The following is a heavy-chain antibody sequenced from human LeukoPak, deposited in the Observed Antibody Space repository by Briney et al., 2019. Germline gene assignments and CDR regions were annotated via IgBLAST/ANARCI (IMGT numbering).Heavy chain of an antibody. CDR3: ARVIKEEYCSSTSCFYFDY. Sequence: GGSLRLSCAASGFTFSSYAMHWVRQAPGKGLEWVAVISYDGTNKYYADSVKGRLTIPRDNSKNTLYLQMNSLRAEDTAVYYCARVIKEEYCSSTSCFYFDYWGQGTLVTVSS. D-gene: IGHD2-2*01. J-gene: IGHJ4*02. CDR1: GFTFSSYA. CDR2: ISYDGTNK. V-gene: IGHV3-30-3*01.